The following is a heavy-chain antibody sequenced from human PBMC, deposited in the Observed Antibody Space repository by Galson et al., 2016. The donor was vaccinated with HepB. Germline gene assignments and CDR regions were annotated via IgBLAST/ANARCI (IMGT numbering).Heavy chain of an antibody. J-gene: IGHJ6*02. CDR2: THYSGST. CDR1: GGSVSSDY. D-gene: IGHD6-13*01. V-gene: IGHV4-59*02. Sequence: LSLTCSVSGGSVSSDYWSWIRQPPEKGLERIGYTHYSGSTNFNPSLKSRVSISLDTSKNQFSLRLTSVAATDTDVYYCARLRRVAAAGSYNYHSMDAWGQGTTVTVS. CDR3: ARLRRVAAAGSYNYHSMDA.